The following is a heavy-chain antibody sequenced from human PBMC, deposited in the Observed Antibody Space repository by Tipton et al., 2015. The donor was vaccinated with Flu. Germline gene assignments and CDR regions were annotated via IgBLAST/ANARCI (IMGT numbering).Heavy chain of an antibody. D-gene: IGHD6-13*01. CDR1: GFTFSSYD. Sequence: SLRLSCAASGFTFSSYDMHWVRQATGEGLQWVSGIDSAGDTYYLDSVKGRFTMSRDNAKNLLYLQMKSLRAGDTAVYFCARVPLPDSNWYNGMDVWGQGTTVTVSS. CDR3: ARVPLPDSNWYNGMDV. J-gene: IGHJ6*02. CDR2: IDSAGDT. V-gene: IGHV3-13*01.